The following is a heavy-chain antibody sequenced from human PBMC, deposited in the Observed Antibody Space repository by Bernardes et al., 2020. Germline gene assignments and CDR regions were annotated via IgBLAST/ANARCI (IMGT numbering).Heavy chain of an antibody. J-gene: IGHJ2*01. D-gene: IGHD3-10*01. CDR2: IYYSGST. V-gene: IGHV4-39*01. Sequence: SETLSLTCTVSGGSISSSSYYWGWIRQPPGKGLEWIGSIYYSGSTYYNPSLKSRVTISVDTSKNQFSLKLSSVTAADTAVYYCARTLITMVQGVIITGTYNWYFDLWGRGTLVTVSS. CDR3: ARTLITMVQGVIITGTYNWYFDL. CDR1: GGSISSSSYY.